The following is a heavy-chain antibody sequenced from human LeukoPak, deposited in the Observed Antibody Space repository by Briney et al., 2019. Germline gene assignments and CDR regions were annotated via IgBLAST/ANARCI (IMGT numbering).Heavy chain of an antibody. D-gene: IGHD3-22*01. CDR1: GFTVSSNY. CDR3: ARDRAADSSGYYAFDI. V-gene: IGHV3-66*01. J-gene: IGHJ3*02. CDR2: IYSGGST. Sequence: GGSLRLSCAASGFTVSSNYMSWVRQAPGKGLEWVSVIYSGGSTYYADSVKGRFTISRDNSKNTLYLQMNSLRAEDTAVYYCARDRAADSSGYYAFDIWGQGTMVTVSS.